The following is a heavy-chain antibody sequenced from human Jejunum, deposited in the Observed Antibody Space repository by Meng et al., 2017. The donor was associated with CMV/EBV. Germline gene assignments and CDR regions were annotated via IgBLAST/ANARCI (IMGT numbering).Heavy chain of an antibody. J-gene: IGHJ4*02. Sequence: GFTFNYEMNWVRQAPGKGLEWISYISSSDVIYYAGSVKGRFTISRDNAQSSLFLHMNNLRAEDTAVYFCARQNYDYWSDYAVFFDLWGQGTLVTVSS. CDR2: ISSSDVI. V-gene: IGHV3-48*03. CDR3: ARQNYDYWSDYAVFFDL. CDR1: GFTFNYE. D-gene: IGHD3-3*01.